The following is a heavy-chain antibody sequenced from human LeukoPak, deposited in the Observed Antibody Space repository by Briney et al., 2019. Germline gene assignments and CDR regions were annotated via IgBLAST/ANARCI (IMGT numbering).Heavy chain of an antibody. J-gene: IGHJ4*02. Sequence: SETLSLTCTVSGGSVSSGSYYWSWIRQPPGKGLEWIGYIYYSGSTNYNPSLKSRVTISVDTSKNQFSLKLSSVTAADTAVYYCARDGTVTTMDYWGQGTLVTVSS. CDR3: ARDGTVTTMDY. D-gene: IGHD4-17*01. CDR2: IYYSGST. CDR1: GGSVSSGSYY. V-gene: IGHV4-61*01.